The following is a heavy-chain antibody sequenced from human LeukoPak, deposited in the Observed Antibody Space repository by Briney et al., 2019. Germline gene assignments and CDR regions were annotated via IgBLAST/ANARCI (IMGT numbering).Heavy chain of an antibody. J-gene: IGHJ4*02. Sequence: SETLSLTCTVSGGSISSDYWSWLRQPPGKGLEWIGHIYYNGSTNYNPSLKSRVTISIDTSKNQFSLKLSSVTAADTAVYYCARDNSKQLDFDYWGQGTLVTVSS. CDR1: GGSISSDY. CDR3: ARDNSKQLDFDY. CDR2: IYYNGST. V-gene: IGHV4-59*12. D-gene: IGHD6-13*01.